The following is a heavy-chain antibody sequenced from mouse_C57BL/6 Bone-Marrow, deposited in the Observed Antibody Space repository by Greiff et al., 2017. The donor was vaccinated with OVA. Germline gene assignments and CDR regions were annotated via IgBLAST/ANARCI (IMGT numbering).Heavy chain of an antibody. D-gene: IGHD1-1*01. Sequence: VQLQESGPELVKPGASVKISCKASGYAFSSSWMNWVKQRPGKGLEWIGRIYPGDGDTNYNGKFKGKATLTADKSSSTAYMQLSSLTSEDSAVYFCARYYYPWGQGTTLTVSS. CDR3: ARYYYP. J-gene: IGHJ2*01. CDR1: GYAFSSSW. CDR2: IYPGDGDT. V-gene: IGHV1-82*01.